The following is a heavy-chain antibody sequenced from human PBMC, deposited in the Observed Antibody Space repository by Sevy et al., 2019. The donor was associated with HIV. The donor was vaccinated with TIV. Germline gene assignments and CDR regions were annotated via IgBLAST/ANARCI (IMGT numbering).Heavy chain of an antibody. J-gene: IGHJ4*02. CDR1: GFTFSSYA. CDR3: ARSSLVAADNFDY. CDR2: ISYDGSNK. Sequence: GGSLRLSCAASGFTFSSYAMHWVRQAPGKGLEWVAVISYDGSNKYYADSVKGRFTISRDNSKNTLYLQMNSLRAEDTAVYYCARSSLVAADNFDYWGQGTLVTVSS. V-gene: IGHV3-30-3*01. D-gene: IGHD3-9*01.